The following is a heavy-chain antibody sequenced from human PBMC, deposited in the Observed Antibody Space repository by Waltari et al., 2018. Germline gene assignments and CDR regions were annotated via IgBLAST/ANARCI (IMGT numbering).Heavy chain of an antibody. Sequence: ELHLAESGVGSVPPGGYLRLPCAASGFTYGSYWWRWRRQAPGKGRVCVSRINTEERTTNYAGSVKGRYTISRDNAKNTLYLKMNSLGAEVTAGYYCARQGKKEPGCNYRCMDVWGQGPTVTVSS. J-gene: IGHJ6*02. V-gene: IGHV3-74*01. CDR3: ARQGKKEPGCNYRCMDV. CDR2: INTEERTT. CDR1: GFTYGSYW. D-gene: IGHD1-1*01.